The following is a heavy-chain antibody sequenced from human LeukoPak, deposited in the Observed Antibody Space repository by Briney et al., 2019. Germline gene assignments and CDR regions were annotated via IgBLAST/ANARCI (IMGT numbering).Heavy chain of an antibody. J-gene: IGHJ3*02. D-gene: IGHD3-3*01. V-gene: IGHV3-7*01. Sequence: GGSLRLSCAASGFTFSSYWMSWVRQAPGKGLEWVANIKQDGSEKYYVDSVKGRFTISRDNAKNSLYLQMNSLRAEDTAVYYCARGGYDFWSGQGAFDIWGQGTMVTVSS. CDR1: GFTFSSYW. CDR2: IKQDGSEK. CDR3: ARGGYDFWSGQGAFDI.